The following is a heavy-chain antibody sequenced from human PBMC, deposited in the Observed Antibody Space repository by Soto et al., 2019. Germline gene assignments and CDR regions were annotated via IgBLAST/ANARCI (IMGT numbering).Heavy chain of an antibody. J-gene: IGHJ4*02. V-gene: IGHV3-48*01. D-gene: IGHD4-17*01. CDR1: GFIFSNYS. CDR3: ARADYGDYGIDD. CDR2: ISSSSSTI. Sequence: PGGPLRLSCATSGFIFSNYSMNRVRQAPGKGLEWVSYISSSSSTIYYADSVKGRFTISRDNAKNSLYLQMNSLRAEDTAVYYCARADYGDYGIDDWGQGT.